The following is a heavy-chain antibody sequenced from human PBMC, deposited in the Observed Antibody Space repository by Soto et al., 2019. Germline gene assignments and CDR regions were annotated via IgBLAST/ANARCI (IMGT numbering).Heavy chain of an antibody. CDR2: VHHSGNT. V-gene: IGHV4-59*01. CDR3: ARGYYDSNGQSNTFDI. CDR1: GASISSSY. J-gene: IGHJ3*02. D-gene: IGHD3-22*01. Sequence: SATLSLTCTVSGASISSSYWSWLRQSPGKGLEWIGYVHHSGNTNYNPSLKSRVTISVDTSRNQFSVKLRSVTAADTAVYYCARGYYDSNGQSNTFDIWGQGTMVTVSS.